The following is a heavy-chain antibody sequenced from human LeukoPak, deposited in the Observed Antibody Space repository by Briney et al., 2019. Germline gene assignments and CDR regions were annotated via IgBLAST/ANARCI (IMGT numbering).Heavy chain of an antibody. D-gene: IGHD6-13*01. CDR2: ISAYNGKT. Sequence: ASVTVSLTGTGSTYTIKGISWVRQAPGQGLEWMGRISAYNGKTKYAQKLQGRVTMTTETSTSTNYMELRSLRSDDTVVYYCVRARQQLYWANCFDPWGQGTLVTVSS. CDR3: VRARQQLYWANCFDP. CDR1: GSTYTIKG. V-gene: IGHV1-18*01. J-gene: IGHJ5*02.